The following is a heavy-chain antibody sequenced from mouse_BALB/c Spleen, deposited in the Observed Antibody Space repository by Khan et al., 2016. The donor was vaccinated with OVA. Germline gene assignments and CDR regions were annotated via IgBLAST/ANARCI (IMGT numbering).Heavy chain of an antibody. J-gene: IGHJ1*01. Sequence: EVELVESGGGLVQPGGSRKLSCAASGFTFSSFGMHWVRQAPEKGLEWVAYISSGSSTIYYTDTVKGRFTISRDNPKNTLFLQMTSLTSEDTVMYYCAREGNTVLATWDRYFDVWSAGTTVTVS. CDR1: GFTFSSFG. CDR2: ISSGSSTI. CDR3: AREGNTVLATWDRYFDV. V-gene: IGHV5-17*02. D-gene: IGHD1-1*01.